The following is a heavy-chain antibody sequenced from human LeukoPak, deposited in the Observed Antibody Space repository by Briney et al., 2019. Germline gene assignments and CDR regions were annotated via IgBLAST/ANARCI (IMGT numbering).Heavy chain of an antibody. D-gene: IGHD3-3*01. CDR3: ARGLGVVTPGGDAFDI. V-gene: IGHV3-20*04. CDR2: INWNGSRT. Sequence: GGSLRLSCAASGFIFDDYGMSWVRQGPGEGLEWVSGINWNGSRTGYAESVKGRFTISRGNAKKSLYLQMDSLRVEDTALYYCARGLGVVTPGGDAFDIWGQGTMVTVSS. CDR1: GFIFDDYG. J-gene: IGHJ3*02.